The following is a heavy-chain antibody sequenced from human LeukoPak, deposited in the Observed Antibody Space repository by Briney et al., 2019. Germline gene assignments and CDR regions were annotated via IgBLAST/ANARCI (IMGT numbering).Heavy chain of an antibody. CDR3: ANQLWFGELSSGPSDY. J-gene: IGHJ4*02. V-gene: IGHV3-23*01. CDR1: GFTFSSYA. Sequence: GGSLRLSCAASGFTFSSYAMSWVRQAPGKGLEWVSAISGSGGSTYYADSVKGRFTISRDNSKNTLYLQVNSLRAEDTAVYYCANQLWFGELSSGPSDYWGQGTLVTVSS. D-gene: IGHD3-10*01. CDR2: ISGSGGST.